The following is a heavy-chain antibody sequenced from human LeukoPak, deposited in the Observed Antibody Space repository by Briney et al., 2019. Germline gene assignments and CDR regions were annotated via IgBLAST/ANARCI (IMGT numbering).Heavy chain of an antibody. V-gene: IGHV4-38-2*02. CDR2: IYHGGST. D-gene: IGHD2-21*02. CDR1: GYSISSGYY. Sequence: PSETLSLTCTVSGYSISSGYYWGWIRQSPGKGLEWIGSIYHGGSTYYNPSLRSRVIVSVDTSKNHFSLKMSSVTAADTAVYYCARDLASCAGDCYSDGFDYWGQGTLVTVSS. CDR3: ARDLASCAGDCYSDGFDY. J-gene: IGHJ4*02.